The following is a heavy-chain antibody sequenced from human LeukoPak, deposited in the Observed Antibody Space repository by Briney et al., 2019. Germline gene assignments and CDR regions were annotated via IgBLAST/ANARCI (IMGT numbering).Heavy chain of an antibody. Sequence: SVKVSCKASGGTFSSYAISWVRQAPGQGLEWMGRIIPILGIANYAQKFQGRVTITADKSTSTAYMELSSLRSEDTAVYYCARVGTFGGFDFDYWGQGTLVTVSS. CDR3: ARVGTFGGFDFDY. V-gene: IGHV1-69*04. D-gene: IGHD3-16*01. CDR1: GGTFSSYA. J-gene: IGHJ4*02. CDR2: IIPILGIA.